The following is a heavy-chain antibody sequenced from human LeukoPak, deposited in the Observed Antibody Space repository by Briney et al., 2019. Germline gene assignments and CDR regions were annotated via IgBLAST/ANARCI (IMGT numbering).Heavy chain of an antibody. CDR2: INPNSGGT. D-gene: IGHD2-21*02. CDR1: GYTFTGYY. CDR3: ATYCGGDCYPWAFDI. J-gene: IGHJ3*02. V-gene: IGHV1-2*06. Sequence: ASVKVSCKASGYTFTGYYMHSVRQAPGQGLEWMGRINPNSGGTNYAQKFQGRVTMTRDTSISTAYMELSRLRSDDTAVYYCATYCGGDCYPWAFDIWGQGTMVTVSS.